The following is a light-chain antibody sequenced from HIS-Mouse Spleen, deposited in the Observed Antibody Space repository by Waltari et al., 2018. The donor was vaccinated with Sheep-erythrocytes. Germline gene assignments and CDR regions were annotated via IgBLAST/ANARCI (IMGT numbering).Light chain of an antibody. Sequence: QSALTQPRSVSGSPGQSVTISCTGTSSDVGGYNYVSWYQQHPGKAPKLMIYDVSKGPSGGPDRFSGAKSGNTASLTSSGLQAEDEADYYCCSYAGSYTWVFGGGTKLTVL. CDR1: SSDVGGYNY. CDR3: CSYAGSYTWV. J-gene: IGLJ3*02. V-gene: IGLV2-11*01. CDR2: DVS.